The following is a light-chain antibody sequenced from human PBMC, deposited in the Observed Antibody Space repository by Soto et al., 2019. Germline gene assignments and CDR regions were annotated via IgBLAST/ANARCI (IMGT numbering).Light chain of an antibody. J-gene: IGKJ1*01. CDR3: QQYGSSLRT. V-gene: IGKV3-20*01. CDR1: QSVSSTY. Sequence: EIVLTQSPGTLSLSPGERATLSCRASQSVSSTYLAWYQQKPGLAPRLLIYGASSRATGIPDRFSGSGSGTDFTRTITRLEPEDFAVYYCQQYGSSLRTFGQGTKVDIK. CDR2: GAS.